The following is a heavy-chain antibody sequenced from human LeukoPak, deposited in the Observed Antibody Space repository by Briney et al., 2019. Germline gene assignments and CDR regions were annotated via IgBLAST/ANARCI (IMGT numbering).Heavy chain of an antibody. CDR2: IYTSGST. V-gene: IGHV4-4*07. CDR3: ARDRGYSYAFDY. Sequence: SETLSFTSTVSGGPIRSYYWSWIRQPPGKGRNGIGRIYTSGSTNYNPSLKSRVTISIDTSKNQFSLKLNSVTAADTAVYYCARDRGYSYAFDYWGQGTLVTVSS. D-gene: IGHD5-18*01. J-gene: IGHJ4*02. CDR1: GGPIRSYY.